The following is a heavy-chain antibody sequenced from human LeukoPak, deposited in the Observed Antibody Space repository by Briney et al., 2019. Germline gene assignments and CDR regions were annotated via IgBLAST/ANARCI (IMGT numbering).Heavy chain of an antibody. Sequence: SVKVSCKASGGTFSSYAISWVRQAPGQGLEWMGGIIPIFGTANYAQKFQGRVTITADGSTSTAYMELSSLRSEDTAVYYCAPNHYGDYVGPPDWFDPWGQGTLVTVSS. CDR1: GGTFSSYA. D-gene: IGHD4-17*01. CDR2: IIPIFGTA. CDR3: APNHYGDYVGPPDWFDP. V-gene: IGHV1-69*13. J-gene: IGHJ5*02.